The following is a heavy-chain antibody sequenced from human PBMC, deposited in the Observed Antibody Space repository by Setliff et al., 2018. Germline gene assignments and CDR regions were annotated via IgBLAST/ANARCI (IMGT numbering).Heavy chain of an antibody. CDR2: IKQDGREK. D-gene: IGHD1-26*01. CDR3: VSGHASGTRGY. V-gene: IGHV3-7*01. CDR1: AFTFKNYW. Sequence: GGSLRLSCAASAFTFKNYWMSWVRQAPGKGLEWVANIKQDGREKNYADSVKGRFTISRDNAKNSVYLQMNSLRVEDTAVYYCVSGHASGTRGYWGQGTLVTVSS. J-gene: IGHJ4*02.